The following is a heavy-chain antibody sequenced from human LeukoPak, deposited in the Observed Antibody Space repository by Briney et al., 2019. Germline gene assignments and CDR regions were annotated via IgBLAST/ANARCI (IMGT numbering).Heavy chain of an antibody. D-gene: IGHD6-6*01. CDR2: IYTGDTP. CDR3: AGDSSSYYFDY. CDR1: GFTVTSNH. Sequence: GGSLRLSCAASGFTVTSNHMNWVRQAPGKGMEWVSIIYTGDTPHYADSLKDRFTISRDDSINTLYLQMNSLRAEDTAVYYCAGDSSSYYFDYWGEGALVSVSS. J-gene: IGHJ4*02. V-gene: IGHV3-66*01.